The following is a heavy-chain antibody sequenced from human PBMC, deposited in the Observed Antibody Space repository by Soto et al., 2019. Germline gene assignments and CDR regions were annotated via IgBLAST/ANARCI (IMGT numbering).Heavy chain of an antibody. CDR3: AKDAGPRYDILTGVDY. V-gene: IGHV3-30*18. D-gene: IGHD3-9*01. Sequence: PGGSLRLSCAASGFTFSSYGMHWVRQAPGKGLEWVAVISYDGSNKYYADSVKGRFTISRDNSKNTLYLQMNSLRAEDTAVYYCAKDAGPRYDILTGVDYWGQGTLVTVS. J-gene: IGHJ4*02. CDR1: GFTFSSYG. CDR2: ISYDGSNK.